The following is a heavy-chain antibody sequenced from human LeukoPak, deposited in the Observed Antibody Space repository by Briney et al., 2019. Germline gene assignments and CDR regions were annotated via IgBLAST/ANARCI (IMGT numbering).Heavy chain of an antibody. V-gene: IGHV4-31*03. D-gene: IGHD2-2*01. J-gene: IGHJ6*03. CDR3: ARNGLPAAEDPDYYYYYMDV. CDR2: IYYSGST. Sequence: SQTLSLTCTVSGGSISSGGYYWSWLRQHPGKGLEWIGYIYYSGSTYYNPSLKSRVTISVDTSKNQFSLKLSSVTAADTAVYYCARNGLPAAEDPDYYYYYMDVWGKGTTVTVSS. CDR1: GGSISSGGYY.